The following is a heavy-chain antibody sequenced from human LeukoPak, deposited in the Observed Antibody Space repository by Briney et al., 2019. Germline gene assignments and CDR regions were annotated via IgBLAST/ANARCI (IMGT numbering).Heavy chain of an antibody. CDR3: ARGGVYCSGGSCPASWFDP. CDR1: GYTFTSYG. CDR2: ISAYNGNT. Sequence: ASVKVSCKASGYTFTSYGIIWVRQAPGQGLEWMGWISAYNGNTDYAQKLQGRVTMTTDTSTSTAYMELRSLRSDDTAVYYCARGGVYCSGGSCPASWFDPWGQGTLVTVSS. V-gene: IGHV1-18*01. J-gene: IGHJ5*02. D-gene: IGHD2-15*01.